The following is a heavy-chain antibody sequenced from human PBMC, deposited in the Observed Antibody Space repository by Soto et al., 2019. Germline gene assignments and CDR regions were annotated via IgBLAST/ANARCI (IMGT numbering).Heavy chain of an antibody. D-gene: IGHD2-8*01. V-gene: IGHV3-23*01. Sequence: GSLRLSCAAPGFTFSSYAMSWVRQAPGKGLEWVSAISGSGGSTYYADSVKGRFTISRDNSKNTLYLQMNSLRAEDTAVYYCADIVLMVYERKAAEYFQHWGQGTLVTVSS. CDR1: GFTFSSYA. J-gene: IGHJ1*01. CDR3: ADIVLMVYERKAAEYFQH. CDR2: ISGSGGST.